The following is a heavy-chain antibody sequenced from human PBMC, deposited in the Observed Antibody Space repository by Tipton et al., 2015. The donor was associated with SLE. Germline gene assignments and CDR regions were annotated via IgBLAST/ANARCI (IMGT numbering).Heavy chain of an antibody. Sequence: TLSLTCTVSGGSISNYYWSWIRQPAGKGLEWIGRIYTSGSTNYNPSLKSRVTMSTDTSKNEIYLKLTSVTATDTAVYFCARDPYDSTWRNGWFDPWGQGTQVTVSS. CDR3: ARDPYDSTWRNGWFDP. D-gene: IGHD6-13*01. V-gene: IGHV4-4*07. CDR1: GGSISNYY. J-gene: IGHJ5*02. CDR2: IYTSGST.